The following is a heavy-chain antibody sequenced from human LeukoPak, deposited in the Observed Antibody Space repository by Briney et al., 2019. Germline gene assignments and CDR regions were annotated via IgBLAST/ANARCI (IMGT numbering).Heavy chain of an antibody. V-gene: IGHV4-61*01. D-gene: IGHD4-23*01. CDR2: IYYSGST. CDR1: GGSVSSGSYY. J-gene: IGHJ4*02. Sequence: SETLPLTCTVSGGSVSSGSYYWSWIRQPPGKGLEWIGYIYYSGSTNYNPSLKSRVTISVDKSKNQFSLKLSSVTAADTAVYYCARGGGTPTTVVTPFDYWGQGTLATVSS. CDR3: ARGGGTPTTVVTPFDY.